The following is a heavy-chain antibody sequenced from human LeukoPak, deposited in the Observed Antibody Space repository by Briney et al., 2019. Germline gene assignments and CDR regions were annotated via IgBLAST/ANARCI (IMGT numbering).Heavy chain of an antibody. CDR3: ARDCDHPRSVAFDI. V-gene: IGHV4-30-4*08. CDR1: GGSISSGDYY. D-gene: IGHD6-19*01. CDR2: IYYSGST. J-gene: IGHJ3*02. Sequence: SETLSPTCTVSGGSISSGDYYWSWIRQPPGKSLEWIGYIYYSGSTYYNPSLKSRVNISVDTSKNQFSLKLSSVTAADTAVYYCARDCDHPRSVAFDIWGQGTMVTVSS.